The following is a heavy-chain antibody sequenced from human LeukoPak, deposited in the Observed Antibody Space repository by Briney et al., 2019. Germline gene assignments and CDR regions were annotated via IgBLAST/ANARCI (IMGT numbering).Heavy chain of an antibody. V-gene: IGHV4-59*01. CDR3: ARLPVTSVSYYFDY. J-gene: IGHJ4*02. CDR1: GGSFSGYY. Sequence: SETLSLTCAVYGGSFSGYYWSWIRQPPGKGLKWIGNIYYSGYTTYSPSLRSRVTISVDTSKNQFSLKLSSVTAADTAVYYCARLPVTSVSYYFDYWGQGTLVTVSS. CDR2: IYYSGYT. D-gene: IGHD4-11*01.